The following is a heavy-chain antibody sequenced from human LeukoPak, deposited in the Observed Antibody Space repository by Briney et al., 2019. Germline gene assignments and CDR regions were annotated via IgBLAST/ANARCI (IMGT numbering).Heavy chain of an antibody. J-gene: IGHJ5*02. CDR1: GGTFSSYA. CDR2: IILIFGTA. CDR3: ASVSWFGELLSNWFDP. V-gene: IGHV1-69*01. Sequence: PSVKLSCKASGGTFSSYAISWVPRAPGQALEWRGGIILIFGTANHAQKLQGRVTITADESTSTAYMELSSLKSEDTAVYYCASVSWFGELLSNWFDPWGQGTLVTVSS. D-gene: IGHD3-10*01.